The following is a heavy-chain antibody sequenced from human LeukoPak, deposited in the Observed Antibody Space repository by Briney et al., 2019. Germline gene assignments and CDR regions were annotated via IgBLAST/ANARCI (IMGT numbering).Heavy chain of an antibody. CDR2: INHSGST. J-gene: IGHJ4*02. CDR3: ARREVLRYFDWSPSTKYFDY. D-gene: IGHD3-9*01. V-gene: IGHV4-34*01. Sequence: SETLSLTCAVYGGSFSGYYWSWIRQPPGKGLEWIGEINHSGSTNYNPSLKSRVTISVDTSKNQFSLKLSSVTAADTAVYYCARREVLRYFDWSPSTKYFDYWGQGTLVTVSS. CDR1: GGSFSGYY.